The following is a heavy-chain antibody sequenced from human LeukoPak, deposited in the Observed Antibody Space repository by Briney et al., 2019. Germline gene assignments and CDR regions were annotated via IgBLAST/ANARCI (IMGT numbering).Heavy chain of an antibody. J-gene: IGHJ4*02. CDR1: GYTFTGYY. CDR3: ARASYIPPYYFDY. Sequence: ASVKVSCKASGYTFTGYYMHWVRQAPGQGVEWMGWINPNSGGTNYAQKFQGRVTMTRDTSISTAYMELSRLRSDDTAVYYCARASYIPPYYFDYWGQGTLVTVSS. D-gene: IGHD3-10*01. V-gene: IGHV1-2*02. CDR2: INPNSGGT.